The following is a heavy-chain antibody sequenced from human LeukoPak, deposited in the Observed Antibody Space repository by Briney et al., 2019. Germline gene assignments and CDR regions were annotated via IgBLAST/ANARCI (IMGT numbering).Heavy chain of an antibody. J-gene: IGHJ6*03. CDR1: GFTFSSYG. CDR3: ARDLHYYYYMDV. V-gene: IGHV3-23*01. CDR2: ISGSGGST. Sequence: PGGSLRLSCAASGFTFSSYGMSWVRQAPGKGLEWVSAISGSGGSTYYADSVKGRFTISRDNAKNSLYLQTNSLRAEDTAVYYCARDLHYYYYMDVWGKGTTVTISS.